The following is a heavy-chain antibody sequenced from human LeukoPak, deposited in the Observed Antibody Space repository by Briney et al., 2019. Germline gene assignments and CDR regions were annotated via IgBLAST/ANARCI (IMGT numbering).Heavy chain of an antibody. J-gene: IGHJ4*02. CDR2: ISGSGGSS. CDR1: GFTFSSYA. Sequence: GRSLRPSCAASGFTFSSYAMSWVRQAPGKGLEWVSAISGSGGSSYYADSVKGRFTISRDNSKNTLYLQMNSLRAEDTAVYYCAKAPTWTPEHYWGQGTLVTVSS. CDR3: AKAPTWTPEHY. D-gene: IGHD3/OR15-3a*01. V-gene: IGHV3-23*01.